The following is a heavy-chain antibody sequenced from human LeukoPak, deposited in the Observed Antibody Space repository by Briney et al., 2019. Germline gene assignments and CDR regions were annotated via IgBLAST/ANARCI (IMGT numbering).Heavy chain of an antibody. Sequence: GRSLRLSCAASGFTFSSYAMHWVRQAPGKGLEWVAVISYDGSNKYYADSVKGRFTISRDNAKNSLYLQMNSLRAEDTAVYYCARDKVGATRPFDYWGQGTLVTVSS. CDR1: GFTFSSYA. D-gene: IGHD1-26*01. CDR2: ISYDGSNK. V-gene: IGHV3-30-3*01. CDR3: ARDKVGATRPFDY. J-gene: IGHJ4*02.